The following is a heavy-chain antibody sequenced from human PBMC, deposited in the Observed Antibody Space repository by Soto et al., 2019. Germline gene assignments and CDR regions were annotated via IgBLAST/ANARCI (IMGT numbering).Heavy chain of an antibody. CDR2: IWYDGSNK. CDR1: GFTFSSYG. J-gene: IGHJ4*02. CDR3: ARDFCSGGSCYSNFDY. Sequence: ESGGGVVQPGRSLRLSCAASGFTFSSYGMHWVRQAPGKGLEWVAVIWYDGSNKYYADSVKGRFTISRDNSKNTLYLQMNSLRAEDTAVYYCARDFCSGGSCYSNFDYWGQGTLVTVSS. V-gene: IGHV3-33*01. D-gene: IGHD2-15*01.